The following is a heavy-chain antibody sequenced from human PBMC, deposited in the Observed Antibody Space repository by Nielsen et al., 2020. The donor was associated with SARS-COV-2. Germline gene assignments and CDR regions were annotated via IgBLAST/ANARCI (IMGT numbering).Heavy chain of an antibody. D-gene: IGHD6-6*01. V-gene: IGHV4-39*01. CDR3: ARHRLSYSSSSSYYYYYMDV. Sequence: SETLSLTCTVPGGSISSSSYYWGWIRQPPGKGLEWIGSIYYSGSTYYNPSLKSRVTISVDTSKNQFSLKLSSVTAADTAVYYCARHRLSYSSSSSYYYYYMDVWGKGTTVTVSS. J-gene: IGHJ6*03. CDR1: GGSISSSSYY. CDR2: IYYSGST.